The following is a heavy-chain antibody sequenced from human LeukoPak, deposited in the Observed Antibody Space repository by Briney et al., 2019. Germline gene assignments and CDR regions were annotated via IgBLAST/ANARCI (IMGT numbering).Heavy chain of an antibody. V-gene: IGHV3-33*01. CDR2: IWSDGNNK. CDR3: ARNREVGATFEYYFDY. J-gene: IGHJ4*02. CDR1: GFTFSRYG. Sequence: PGRSLRLSCAASGFTFSRYGVHWVRQAPGKGLEWVAVIWSDGNNKYYADSVKGRFTISRDNSKNTLFLQINSLRAEDTAVYYCARNREVGATFEYYFDYWGQGTLVTVSS. D-gene: IGHD1-26*01.